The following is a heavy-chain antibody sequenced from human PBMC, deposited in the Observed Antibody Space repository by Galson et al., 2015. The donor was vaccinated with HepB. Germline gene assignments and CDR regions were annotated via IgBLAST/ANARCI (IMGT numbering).Heavy chain of an antibody. CDR1: GGTFSSYA. CDR2: IIPILGIA. CDR3: ARVRAIAAADTLRGVFDY. V-gene: IGHV1-69*04. J-gene: IGHJ4*02. Sequence: SVKVSCKASGGTFSSYAISWVRQAPGQGLEWMGRIIPILGIANYAQKFQGRVTITADKSTSTAYMELSSLRSEDTAVYYCARVRAIAAADTLRGVFDYWGQGTLVTVSS. D-gene: IGHD6-13*01.